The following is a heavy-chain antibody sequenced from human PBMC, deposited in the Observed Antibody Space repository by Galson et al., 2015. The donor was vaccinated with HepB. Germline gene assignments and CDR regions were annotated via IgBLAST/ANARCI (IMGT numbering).Heavy chain of an antibody. CDR2: INPHGGLT. D-gene: IGHD2-15*01. CDR1: GYIFTSYY. Sequence: SVKVSCKASGYIFTSYYIHWVRQAPGQGLEWMGVINPHGGLTVCAQKLQGRLTMARETSTSTVYMVLSSLRSEDTAVYYGARDATEDHFDYWGQGTLVSFSS. V-gene: IGHV1-46*04. CDR3: ARDATEDHFDY. J-gene: IGHJ4*02.